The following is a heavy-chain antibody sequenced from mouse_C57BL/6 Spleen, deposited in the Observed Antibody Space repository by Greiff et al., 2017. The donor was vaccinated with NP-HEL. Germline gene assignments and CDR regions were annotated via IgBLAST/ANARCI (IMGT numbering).Heavy chain of an antibody. CDR2: ISYDGSN. CDR3: ARGYYGNPHFDY. CDR1: GYSITSGYY. J-gene: IGHJ2*01. D-gene: IGHD2-1*01. Sequence: EVKLMESGPGLVKPSQSLSLTCSVTGYSITSGYYWNWIRQFPGNKLEWMGYISYDGSNNYNPSLKNRISITRDTSKNQFFLKLNSVTTEDTATYYCARGYYGNPHFDYWGQGTTLTVSS. V-gene: IGHV3-6*01.